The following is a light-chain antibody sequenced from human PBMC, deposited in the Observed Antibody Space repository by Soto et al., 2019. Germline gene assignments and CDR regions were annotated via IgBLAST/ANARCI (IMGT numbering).Light chain of an antibody. CDR3: SSYTGSSTLYV. J-gene: IGLJ1*01. CDR2: EVS. V-gene: IGLV2-14*01. CDR1: SSDIGGYNY. Sequence: QSVLAQPASVSGSLGQSITISCTGTSSDIGGYNYVSWYQQHPGKVPKLMIFEVSNRPSGVSYRFSGSKSGNTASLTISGLQAEDEADYYCSSYTGSSTLYVFGTGTKVTVL.